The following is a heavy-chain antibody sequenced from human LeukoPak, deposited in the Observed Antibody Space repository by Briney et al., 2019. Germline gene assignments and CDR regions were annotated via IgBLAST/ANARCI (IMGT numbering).Heavy chain of an antibody. CDR2: IYYGGIT. Sequence: SETLSLTCTVSGGSVSSSHYWGWIRQPPGKGLEWIGSIYYGGITYYNASLRSRVTTSVDTSKNQFSLELSSVTAADTAVYYCAKSTYYYDTFVNAFDFWGQETVVTVSS. CDR3: AKSTYYYDTFVNAFDF. V-gene: IGHV4-39*07. J-gene: IGHJ3*01. D-gene: IGHD3-22*01. CDR1: GGSVSSSHY.